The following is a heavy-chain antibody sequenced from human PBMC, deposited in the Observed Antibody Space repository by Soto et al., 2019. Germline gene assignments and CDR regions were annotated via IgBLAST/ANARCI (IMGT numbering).Heavy chain of an antibody. Sequence: GAPVKPSCEAPRYRFACYAIRWVRHSPGQGLEWMGWISAYNGNTNYAQKLQGRVTMTTDTSTSTAYMELRSLRSDDTAVYYCARDGSSRDSSGYHDAFDISGQGTMVTVS. J-gene: IGHJ3*02. CDR2: ISAYNGNT. V-gene: IGHV1-18*01. CDR1: RYRFACYA. CDR3: ARDGSSRDSSGYHDAFDI. D-gene: IGHD3-22*01.